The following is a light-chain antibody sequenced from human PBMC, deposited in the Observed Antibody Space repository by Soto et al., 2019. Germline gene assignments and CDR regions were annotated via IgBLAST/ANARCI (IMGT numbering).Light chain of an antibody. CDR2: SNN. Sequence: QSVLTQPPSASGTPGQRVTISCSGSSSNIGSNYVYWYQRLPGTAPKLLIYSNNQRPSGVPDRFSGSKSGTSASLAISGLRSEDEADYYCAAWDDSLSGPGNVVFGGGTKLTVL. CDR3: AAWDDSLSGPGNVV. J-gene: IGLJ2*01. CDR1: SSNIGSNY. V-gene: IGLV1-47*02.